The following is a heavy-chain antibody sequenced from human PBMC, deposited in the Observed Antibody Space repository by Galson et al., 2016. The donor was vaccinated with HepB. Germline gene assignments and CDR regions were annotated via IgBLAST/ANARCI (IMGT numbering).Heavy chain of an antibody. V-gene: IGHV3-74*01. CDR2: INTDGSST. J-gene: IGHJ3*02. D-gene: IGHD1-1*01. CDR3: ARGRGGNDAVDI. Sequence: SLRLSCAVSGFIFSSSWMHWVRQAPGKGLVWVSRINTDGSSTNYADSVKGRFTISRDNPRNTLYLQMNSLRAEDTAVYYCARGRGGNDAVDIWGQGTMVTVSS. CDR1: GFIFSSSW.